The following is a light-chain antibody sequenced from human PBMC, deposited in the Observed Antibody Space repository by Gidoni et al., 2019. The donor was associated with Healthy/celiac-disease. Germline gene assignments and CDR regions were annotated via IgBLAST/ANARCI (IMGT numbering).Light chain of an antibody. Sequence: DIQMTQSPSTLSASVGDRVTTTCRASQSISSLLAWYQQKPGKAPKLLLYKASSLESGVPSRFSGSGSGTEFTLTISSLQPDDFATYYCQQYNSYSPKTFGQGTKVEIK. CDR3: QQYNSYSPKT. CDR2: KAS. V-gene: IGKV1-5*03. CDR1: QSISSL. J-gene: IGKJ1*01.